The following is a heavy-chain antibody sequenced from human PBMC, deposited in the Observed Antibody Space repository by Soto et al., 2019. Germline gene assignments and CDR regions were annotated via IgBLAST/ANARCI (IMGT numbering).Heavy chain of an antibody. Sequence: QVQLVQSGAEVKKPGASVKVSCKASGYTFTSYTMHWVRQAPGQRLEWMGWINADNGNTKYSQKFQGRVTITRDTSASTVYMELSSLRSEDTAVYYCARGASMVRGVILDAFDIWGQGTMVTVSS. V-gene: IGHV1-3*01. CDR3: ARGASMVRGVILDAFDI. CDR1: GYTFTSYT. J-gene: IGHJ3*02. CDR2: INADNGNT. D-gene: IGHD3-10*01.